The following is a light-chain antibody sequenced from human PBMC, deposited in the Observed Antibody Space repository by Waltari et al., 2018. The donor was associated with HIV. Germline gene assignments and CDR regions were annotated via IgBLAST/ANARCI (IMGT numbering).Light chain of an antibody. V-gene: IGLV6-57*01. CDR1: SGSIASNY. J-gene: IGLJ2*01. CDR3: QSYDNENPVL. Sequence: NFMLTQPHSVSESPGKTVTISCTRSSGSIASNYVQWYQQRPGSSPTTVIYKDDQRPSWVPARFSGSIDISSNSASLTISGLRTEDEADYYCQSYDNENPVLFGGGTKLTVL. CDR2: KDD.